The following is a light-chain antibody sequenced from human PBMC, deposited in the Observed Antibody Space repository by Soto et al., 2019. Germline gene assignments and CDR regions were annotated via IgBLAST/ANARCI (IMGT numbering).Light chain of an antibody. CDR2: WAS. Sequence: DIVMTQSPDSLAVSLGERATINCKSSQSVLYSSNNQNYLAWFQQKPGQPPNLLISWASTRESGVPDRFSGSGSGTDFTLTVSSLQAEDVAVYYCQQYYSIPHTFGQGTKLEIK. J-gene: IGKJ2*01. CDR3: QQYYSIPHT. V-gene: IGKV4-1*01. CDR1: QSVLYSSNNQNY.